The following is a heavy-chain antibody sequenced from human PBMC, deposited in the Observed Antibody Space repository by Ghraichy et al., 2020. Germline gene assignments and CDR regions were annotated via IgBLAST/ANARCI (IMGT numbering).Heavy chain of an antibody. D-gene: IGHD6-13*01. J-gene: IGHJ4*02. Sequence: GGSLRLSCAASGFTFSDHHMDWVRQAPGKGLEWVSYIAGIRDTIYYADSVRGRFTISRDNAKNSLFLQMNSLRAEDTATYYCARGTCDYSREDHGGAFDYWGQATLFTLTS. CDR3: ARGTCDYSREDHGGAFDY. V-gene: IGHV3-11*04. CDR1: GFTFSDHH. CDR2: IAGIRDTI.